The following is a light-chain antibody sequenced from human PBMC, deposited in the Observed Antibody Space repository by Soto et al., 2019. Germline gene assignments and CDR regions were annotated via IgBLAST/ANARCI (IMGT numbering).Light chain of an antibody. Sequence: DIQMTQSPSSLSASVGDRVTISCRANQSISRYLNWYQQKPGKVPELLIYAASTLQPGVPSRFRGSGSGTDFTLTVSSLQPEDFATYHCQQTFSRPYTFGQGTKLEIE. CDR3: QQTFSRPYT. CDR1: QSISRY. J-gene: IGKJ2*01. V-gene: IGKV1-39*01. CDR2: AAS.